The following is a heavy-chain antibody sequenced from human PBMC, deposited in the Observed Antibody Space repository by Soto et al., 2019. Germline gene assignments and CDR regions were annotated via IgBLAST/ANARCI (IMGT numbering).Heavy chain of an antibody. CDR2: IYYSGST. CDR1: GGSISSGDYY. CDR3: VCGGSYGIFDY. Sequence: PSETLSLTCTVSGGSISSGDYYWSWIRQPPGNGLEWIGYIYYSGSTYYNPSLKSRVTISVDTSKNQFSLKLSSVTAADTAVYYCVCGGSYGIFDYWGQGTLVTVSS. J-gene: IGHJ4*02. D-gene: IGHD1-26*01. V-gene: IGHV4-30-4*01.